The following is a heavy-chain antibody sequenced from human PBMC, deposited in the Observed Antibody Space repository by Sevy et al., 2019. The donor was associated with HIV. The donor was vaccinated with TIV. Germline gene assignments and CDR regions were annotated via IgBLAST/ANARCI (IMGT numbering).Heavy chain of an antibody. Sequence: GESLKISCKGSGYSFTSYWIGWVCQMPGKGLEWMGIIYPGDSDTRYSPSFQGQVTISADKSISTAYLQWSSLKASDTAMYYCARGLGGSYSGNAFDIWGQGTMVTVSS. J-gene: IGHJ3*02. CDR1: GYSFTSYW. CDR2: IYPGDSDT. CDR3: ARGLGGSYSGNAFDI. D-gene: IGHD2-15*01. V-gene: IGHV5-51*01.